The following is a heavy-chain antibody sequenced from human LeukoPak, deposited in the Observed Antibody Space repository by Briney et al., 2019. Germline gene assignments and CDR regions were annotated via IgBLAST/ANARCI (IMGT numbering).Heavy chain of an antibody. J-gene: IGHJ4*02. CDR2: ISSSSSYI. Sequence: GGTLILSCAASGFTFSSYSMNWVRQAPGKGLEWVSSISSSSSYIYYADSVKDGFTISRDNAKNSLYLQMSSLRAEDTAVYYCARVRGGDYAFDYWGQGTLVTVSS. D-gene: IGHD4-17*01. V-gene: IGHV3-21*01. CDR1: GFTFSSYS. CDR3: ARVRGGDYAFDY.